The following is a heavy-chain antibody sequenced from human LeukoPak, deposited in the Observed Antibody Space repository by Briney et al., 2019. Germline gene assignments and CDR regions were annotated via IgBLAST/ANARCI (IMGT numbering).Heavy chain of an antibody. CDR1: GFIFSSYW. Sequence: PGGSLRLSCAASGFIFSSYWMSWVRQAPGKGLEWVANIKQDGSEKYYVDSVKGRFTISRDNAKNSLYLQMNSLRAEDTAVYYCAREQSGWLFDYWGRGNLVTVSS. CDR2: IKQDGSEK. J-gene: IGHJ4*02. D-gene: IGHD5-12*01. V-gene: IGHV3-7*01. CDR3: AREQSGWLFDY.